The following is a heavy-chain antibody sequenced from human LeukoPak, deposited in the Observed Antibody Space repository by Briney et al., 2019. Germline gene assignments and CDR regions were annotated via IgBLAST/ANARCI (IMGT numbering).Heavy chain of an antibody. CDR2: VNPGDSDT. D-gene: IGHD1-1*01. J-gene: IGHJ4*02. Sequence: GEPLKISCQASGYTFTTFWIGWVRQMPGKGLEWIGIVNPGDSDTRYSPSFQGQVTLSVDKSLNTAYLQWSSLKASDTALYYCARRQIRTHFDYWAQGTLVTVSS. CDR3: ARRQIRTHFDY. CDR1: GYTFTTFW. V-gene: IGHV5-51*01.